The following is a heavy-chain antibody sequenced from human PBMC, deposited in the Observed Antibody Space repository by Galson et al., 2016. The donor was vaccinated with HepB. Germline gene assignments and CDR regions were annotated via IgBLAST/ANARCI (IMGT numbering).Heavy chain of an antibody. CDR1: GFTFSHYA. D-gene: IGHD4-23*01. CDR3: AKRGADDGGKKKTREIDY. J-gene: IGHJ4*02. V-gene: IGHV3-23*01. CDR2: IPVSSSST. Sequence: SLRLSCASSGFTFSHYAMSWVRQAPGKGLEWVSSIPVSSSSTYYADSVKGRFTISRDNSKNTLFLQMNSLRAEDTAVYYCAKRGADDGGKKKTREIDYWGQGTLVTVSS.